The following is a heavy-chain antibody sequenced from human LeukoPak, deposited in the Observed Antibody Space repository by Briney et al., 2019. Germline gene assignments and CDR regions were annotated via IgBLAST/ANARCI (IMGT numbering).Heavy chain of an antibody. Sequence: GGSLRLSCSASGFTFSSYTMHWVRQAPGKGLEYASGISSNGGSTYYADSVKGRFTISRDNSKNTLYLQMSSLRAEDTAVYYCAKESSGYYDYFDYWGQGTLVTVS. J-gene: IGHJ4*02. D-gene: IGHD3-22*01. CDR3: AKESSGYYDYFDY. CDR1: GFTFSSYT. V-gene: IGHV3-64D*09. CDR2: ISSNGGST.